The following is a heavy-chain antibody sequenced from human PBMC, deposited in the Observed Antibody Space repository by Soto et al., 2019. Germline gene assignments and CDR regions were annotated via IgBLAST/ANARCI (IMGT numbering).Heavy chain of an antibody. Sequence: GGSLRLSCAASGFTFNNAWMSWVRQAPGKGLECVGRIKGEADGGTTDYAAPVKGRITISRDHSKDTLYLQMNSLKTEDTAVYYCATGLSNGYYNFDYWGQGT. D-gene: IGHD3-22*01. CDR2: IKGEADGGTT. V-gene: IGHV3-15*01. CDR1: GFTFNNAW. CDR3: ATGLSNGYYNFDY. J-gene: IGHJ4*02.